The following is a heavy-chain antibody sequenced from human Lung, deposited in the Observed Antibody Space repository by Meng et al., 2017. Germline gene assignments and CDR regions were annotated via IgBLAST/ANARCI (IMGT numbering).Heavy chain of an antibody. CDR3: SGHVDY. CDR1: GFSFTDAW. Sequence: EVQLVGSGGGLVKPGGSLRLSCVASGFSFTDAWMSWVRQAPGKGLEWVGRIKSNSDGGTTDYAAPVKGRFTISRDDSENTFYLQMNSLKTEDTAVYYCSGHVDYWGHGTLVTVSS. J-gene: IGHJ4*01. CDR2: IKSNSDGGTT. V-gene: IGHV3-15*01.